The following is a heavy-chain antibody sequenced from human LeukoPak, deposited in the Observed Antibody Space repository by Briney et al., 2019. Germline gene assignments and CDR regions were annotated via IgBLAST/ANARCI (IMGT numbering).Heavy chain of an antibody. CDR3: TTFYYYGSGXXLXX. D-gene: IGHD3-10*01. CDR1: GFTFTNAX. CDR2: XKSNTDGGTT. V-gene: IGHV3-15*01. Sequence: LSCXXSGFTFTNAXXTWVRQAPGKGLEWVGRXKSNTDGGTTDYAAPVKGRFTIARDDSNNTLKLQMNRLKTEDTAVYYCTTFYYYGSGXXLXXWG. J-gene: IGHJ1*01.